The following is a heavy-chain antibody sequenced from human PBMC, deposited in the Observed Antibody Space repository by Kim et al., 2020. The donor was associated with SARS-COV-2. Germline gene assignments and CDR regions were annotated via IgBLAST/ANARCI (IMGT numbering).Heavy chain of an antibody. Sequence: SVKVSCKASGGTFSSYAISWVRQAPGQGLEWMGGIIPIFGTANYAQKFQGRVTITADESTSTAYMELSSLRSEDTAVYYCARPTPYDYVHEGWFDPWGQGTLVTVSS. J-gene: IGHJ5*02. CDR3: ARPTPYDYVHEGWFDP. V-gene: IGHV1-69*13. CDR2: IIPIFGTA. D-gene: IGHD3-16*01. CDR1: GGTFSSYA.